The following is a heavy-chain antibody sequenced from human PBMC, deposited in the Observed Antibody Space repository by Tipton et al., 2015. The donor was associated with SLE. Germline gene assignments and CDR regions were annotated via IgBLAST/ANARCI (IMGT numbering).Heavy chain of an antibody. CDR1: GFTFSNYA. Sequence: QLVQSGGGSVQPGGSLRLSCVASGFTFSNYAMTWVRQAPGKGLEWVSTVTTSATTPYYAATVRGRFTISRDDSKNTVYLHMTSLRAEDTAVYYCAKAAEVFDYWGQGTLVTVSS. V-gene: IGHV3-23*04. CDR2: VTTSATTP. J-gene: IGHJ4*02. CDR3: AKAAEVFDY.